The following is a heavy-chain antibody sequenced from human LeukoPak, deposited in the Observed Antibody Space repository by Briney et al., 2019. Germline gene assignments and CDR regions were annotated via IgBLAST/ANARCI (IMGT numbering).Heavy chain of an antibody. CDR2: IKQDGSDK. D-gene: IGHD4-17*01. J-gene: IGHJ4*02. CDR3: ARELTTGATHDY. CDR1: GFTFSSYW. Sequence: GGSLRLSCAASGFTFSSYWMSWVRQAPGKGLEWVANIKQDGSDKYYVDSVKGRFTVSRDNAQNSLYLQMNSLRAEDTAVYYCARELTTGATHDYWGQGTLVSVSS. V-gene: IGHV3-7*01.